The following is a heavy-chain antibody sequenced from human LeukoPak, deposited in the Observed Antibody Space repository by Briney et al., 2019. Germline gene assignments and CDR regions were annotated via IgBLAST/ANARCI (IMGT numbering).Heavy chain of an antibody. V-gene: IGHV1-69*04. CDR2: IIPILGIA. D-gene: IGHD2-2*02. Sequence: GASVKVSCKASGGTFSSYAISWVRQAPGQGLEWMGRIIPILGIANYAQKFQGRVTITADKSTSTAYMELSSLRSEDTAVYYCAREDCSSTSCYNGMDVWGQGTTVTVS. CDR1: GGTFSSYA. CDR3: AREDCSSTSCYNGMDV. J-gene: IGHJ6*02.